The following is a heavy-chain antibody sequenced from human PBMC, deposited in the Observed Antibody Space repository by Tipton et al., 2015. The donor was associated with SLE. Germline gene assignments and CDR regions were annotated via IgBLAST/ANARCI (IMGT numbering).Heavy chain of an antibody. V-gene: IGHV4-34*01. CDR3: ARIKSGYPAYYYYYGLDV. CDR1: DESFSGYY. CDR2: INWSGNT. Sequence: TLSLTCIVYDESFSGYYWSWIRQPPGKGLEWIGEINWSGNTNYNPSLESRVTMAIDTSKKQFSLKLNSVTAADTAVYYCARIKSGYPAYYYYYGLDVWGQGTTVTVSS. D-gene: IGHD5-12*01. J-gene: IGHJ6*02.